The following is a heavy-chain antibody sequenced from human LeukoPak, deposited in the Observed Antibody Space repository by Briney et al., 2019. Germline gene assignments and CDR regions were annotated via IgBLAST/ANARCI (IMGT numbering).Heavy chain of an antibody. CDR2: ISGSGGST. V-gene: IGHV3-23*01. Sequence: SGGSLRLSCAASGFTFSSYGMHWVRQAPGKGLEWVSAISGSGGSTYYTDSVKGRFTISRDNSKNTLYLPMISLRAEDTAVYYCTKDHGNYGVDYWGQGTLVSVSS. CDR3: TKDHGNYGVDY. D-gene: IGHD4-17*01. CDR1: GFTFSSYG. J-gene: IGHJ4*02.